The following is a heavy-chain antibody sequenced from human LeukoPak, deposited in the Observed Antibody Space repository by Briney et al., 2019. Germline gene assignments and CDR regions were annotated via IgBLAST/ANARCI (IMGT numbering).Heavy chain of an antibody. Sequence: GGSLRLSCAASGFTFSHYSMHWVRQAPGKGLECVSYINDNSDTIFYADSVKGRFTISRDNSENTLYLQMNRLTAADTAVYYCAQDPIAMGGTDYWGQGTLVTVSS. J-gene: IGHJ4*02. CDR1: GFTFSHYS. CDR3: AQDPIAMGGTDY. D-gene: IGHD6-19*01. V-gene: IGHV3-48*01. CDR2: INDNSDTI.